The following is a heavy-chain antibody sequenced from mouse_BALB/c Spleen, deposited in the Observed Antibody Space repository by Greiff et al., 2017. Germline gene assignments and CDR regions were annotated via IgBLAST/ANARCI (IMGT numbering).Heavy chain of an antibody. CDR2: INSNGGST. D-gene: IGHD2-14*01. CDR3: ARADRNDAWFAY. Sequence: EVKLVESGGGLVQPGGSLKLSCAASGFTFSSYGMSWVRQTPDKRLELVATINSNGGSTYYPDSVKGRFTISRDNAKNSLYLQMSSLKSEDTAMYCSARADRNDAWFAYWGKGTLVTVSA. V-gene: IGHV5-6-3*01. CDR1: GFTFSSYG. J-gene: IGHJ3*01.